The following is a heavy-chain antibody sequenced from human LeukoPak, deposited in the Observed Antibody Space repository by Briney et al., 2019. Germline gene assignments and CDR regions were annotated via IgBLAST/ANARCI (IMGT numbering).Heavy chain of an antibody. D-gene: IGHD4-17*01. Sequence: SETLSLTCTVSGGSISSYYWSWIRQLPGKGLEWIGYIYYSGSTNYNPSLKSRVTISVDTSKNQFSLKLSSVTAADTAVYYCARADYGDSPLDYWGQGTLVTVSS. J-gene: IGHJ4*02. CDR2: IYYSGST. CDR3: ARADYGDSPLDY. CDR1: GGSISSYY. V-gene: IGHV4-59*01.